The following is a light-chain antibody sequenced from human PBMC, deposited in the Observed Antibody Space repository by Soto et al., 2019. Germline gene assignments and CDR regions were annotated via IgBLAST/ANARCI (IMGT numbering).Light chain of an antibody. J-gene: IGKJ1*01. CDR1: QSVNAN. V-gene: IGKV3-15*01. CDR2: GAS. CDR3: QQYNTWLWT. Sequence: EVVMTQSPATLSVSPGERATLSCRASQSVNANLAWYQQKPSQAPRLLIHGASNRATGIPARFSGSGFGTEFILTISSLQSEDCAVYYCQQYNTWLWTFGQGTKVEI.